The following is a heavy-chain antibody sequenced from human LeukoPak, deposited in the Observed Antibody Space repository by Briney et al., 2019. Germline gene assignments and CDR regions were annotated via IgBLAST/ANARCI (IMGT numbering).Heavy chain of an antibody. V-gene: IGHV3-23*01. Sequence: GGSLRLSCAASGFTFSSYAMSWVRQAPGKGLEWVSAISGSGGSTYYADSVKGRFTISRDNSKNTLYLQMNSLRAEDTAVYYCARDALVYDSSPGKDVWGQGTTVTVSS. J-gene: IGHJ6*02. CDR1: GFTFSSYA. CDR2: ISGSGGST. D-gene: IGHD3-22*01. CDR3: ARDALVYDSSPGKDV.